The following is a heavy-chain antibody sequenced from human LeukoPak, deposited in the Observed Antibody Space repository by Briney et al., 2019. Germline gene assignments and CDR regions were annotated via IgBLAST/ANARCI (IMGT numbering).Heavy chain of an antibody. Sequence: GGSLRLSCTVSGFTVSSNSMSWVRQAPGKGLEWVANIKQDGSEKYYVDSVKGRFTISRDNAKNSLYLQMNSLRAEDTTVYYCARTYSSSWIYYFDYWGQGTMVTVSS. D-gene: IGHD6-13*01. CDR3: ARTYSSSWIYYFDY. V-gene: IGHV3-7*01. CDR1: GFTVSSNS. CDR2: IKQDGSEK. J-gene: IGHJ4*03.